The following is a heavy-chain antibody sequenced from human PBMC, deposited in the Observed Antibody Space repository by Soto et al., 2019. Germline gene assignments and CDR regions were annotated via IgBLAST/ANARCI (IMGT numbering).Heavy chain of an antibody. Sequence: QVQLVQSGAEVKKPGASVKVSCKASGYTFTSYGISWVRQAPGQGLEWMGWISAYNGNTNYAQKLQGRVTMTTDTPTTTAYTEMRSMSSGATDVDYYARDDFGASGDYWGQGTLVTVSS. CDR1: GYTFTSYG. CDR3: ARDDFGASGDY. J-gene: IGHJ4*02. D-gene: IGHD3-3*01. V-gene: IGHV1-18*01. CDR2: ISAYNGNT.